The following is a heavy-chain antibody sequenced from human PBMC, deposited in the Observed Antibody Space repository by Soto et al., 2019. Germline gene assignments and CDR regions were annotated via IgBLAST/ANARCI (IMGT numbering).Heavy chain of an antibody. CDR3: AKKGGGASIDFWRANWFDP. J-gene: IGHJ5*02. CDR2: IIPIFGGP. Sequence: QVQLVQSGAVVKKPGSSVTVSCKASGGMFSDYTISWVRQAPGQGLEWMGGIIPIFGGPHYAQKFQGRVTITADKPTSAVYLELRDLTSEDRAVYYRAKKGGGASIDFWRANWFDPWGQGTLVTVSS. D-gene: IGHD3-3*01. CDR1: GGMFSDYT. V-gene: IGHV1-69*06.